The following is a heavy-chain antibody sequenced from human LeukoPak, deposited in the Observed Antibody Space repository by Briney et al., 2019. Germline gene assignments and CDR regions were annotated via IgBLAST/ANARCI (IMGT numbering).Heavy chain of an antibody. CDR3: ARGLGTIYSSWSYFDY. V-gene: IGHV1-8*02. J-gene: IGHJ4*02. CDR2: MNPNSGNT. D-gene: IGHD6-13*01. Sequence: ASVKVSCKASGYTFTSYDINWVRQATGQGLEWMGWMNPNSGNTGYAQKFQGRVTMTRNTSISTAYMELSSLRSEDTAVYYCARGLGTIYSSWSYFDYWGQGTLVTVSS. CDR1: GYTFTSYD.